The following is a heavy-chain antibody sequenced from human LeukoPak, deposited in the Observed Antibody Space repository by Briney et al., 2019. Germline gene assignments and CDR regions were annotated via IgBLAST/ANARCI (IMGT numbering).Heavy chain of an antibody. CDR3: ARDCGITIFGVVAPDY. J-gene: IGHJ4*02. V-gene: IGHV1-2*02. CDR2: INPNSGGT. CDR1: GYTFTGYY. Sequence: ASVKVSCKASGYTFTGYYMHWVRQAPGQGLEWMGWINPNSGGTNYAQKFQGRVTMTRDTSISTAYMELSRLRSDDTAVYYCARDCGITIFGVVAPDYWGQGTLVTVSS. D-gene: IGHD3-3*01.